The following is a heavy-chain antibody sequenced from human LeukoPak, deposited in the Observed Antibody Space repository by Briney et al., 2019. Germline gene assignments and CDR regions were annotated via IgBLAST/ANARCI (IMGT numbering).Heavy chain of an antibody. V-gene: IGHV3-21*01. J-gene: IGHJ4*02. D-gene: IGHD3-22*01. CDR2: ISCSSSYI. CDR1: GFTFSSYG. Sequence: GGPLRLSCAASGFTFSSYGILWVRQAPGKGLEWVSSISCSSSYIYYADSVKGRFNISRENAKNSLYVQMTGVRAGDTAVYYCAREYHRCYYDYWGQGTLVTVSS. CDR3: AREYHRCYYDY.